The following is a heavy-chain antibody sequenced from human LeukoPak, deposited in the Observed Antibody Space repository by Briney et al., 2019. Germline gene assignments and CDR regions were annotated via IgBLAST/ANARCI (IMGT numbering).Heavy chain of an antibody. Sequence: GESLKISCEGSGYSFTSYWIAWVRQMPGKGLEWMGIIYPADSDTIYSPSFQGQVTLSADTSSRTAYLQWTSLKASDTAIYYCARQWFTTSSRNTYYFDYWGQGTLVTVSS. CDR2: IYPADSDT. CDR1: GYSFTSYW. V-gene: IGHV5-51*01. CDR3: ARQWFTTSSRNTYYFDY. D-gene: IGHD6-6*01. J-gene: IGHJ4*02.